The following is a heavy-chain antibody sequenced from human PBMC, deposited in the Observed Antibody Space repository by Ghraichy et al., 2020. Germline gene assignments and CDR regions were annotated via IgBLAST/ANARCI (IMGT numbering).Heavy chain of an antibody. CDR3: TTLGCSRTTCYSDY. V-gene: IGHV3-15*01. CDR2: IKSKIDGETT. Sequence: GGSLRLSCAASGFTFSNPWMNWVRQAPGKGLEWVGRIKSKIDGETTDYAAPVKGRFTISRDDSKNTLYLQMNSLKIEDTAVYYCTTLGCSRTTCYSDYWGQGTLVTVSS. J-gene: IGHJ4*02. CDR1: GFTFSNPW. D-gene: IGHD2-2*01.